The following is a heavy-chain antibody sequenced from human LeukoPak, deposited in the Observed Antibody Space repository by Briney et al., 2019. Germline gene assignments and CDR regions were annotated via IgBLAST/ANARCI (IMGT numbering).Heavy chain of an antibody. J-gene: IGHJ5*02. D-gene: IGHD3-3*01. Sequence: PSETLSLTCTVSGGSISSYYWSWIRQPPGKGLEWIGYIYYNGSTNYNPSLKSRVTISVDTSKNQFSLKLSSVTAADTAVYYCARDQASLYYDFWSGYRNWFDPWGQGTLVTVSS. CDR1: GGSISSYY. CDR3: ARDQASLYYDFWSGYRNWFDP. V-gene: IGHV4-59*12. CDR2: IYYNGST.